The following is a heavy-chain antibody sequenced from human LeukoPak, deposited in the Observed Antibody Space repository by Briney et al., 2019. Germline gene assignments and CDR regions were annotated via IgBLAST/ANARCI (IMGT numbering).Heavy chain of an antibody. CDR1: GGTFSSYA. CDR3: ARERAIVPGKFDY. D-gene: IGHD2-2*01. V-gene: IGHV1-69*13. Sequence: GASVKVSCKASGGTFSSYAISWVRQAPGQGLEWMGGIIPIFGTANYAQKFQGRVTITADESTSTAYMELSSLRSEDTAVYYCARERAIVPGKFDYWGQGTLVIVSS. CDR2: IIPIFGTA. J-gene: IGHJ4*02.